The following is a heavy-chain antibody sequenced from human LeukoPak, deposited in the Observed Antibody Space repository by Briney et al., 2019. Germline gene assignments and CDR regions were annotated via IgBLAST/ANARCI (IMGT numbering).Heavy chain of an antibody. D-gene: IGHD3-22*01. J-gene: IGHJ5*02. V-gene: IGHV3-74*01. Sequence: GGSLRLSCAASGFTFSSYWMHWVRQAPGKGLVWVSRINGDGSTTTYADSVKGRFTISRDNAKNALYLQMNSLRAEDTAVYYCARADYDSSGYYYNWFDPWGQGTLVTVSS. CDR3: ARADYDSSGYYYNWFDP. CDR2: INGDGSTT. CDR1: GFTFSSYW.